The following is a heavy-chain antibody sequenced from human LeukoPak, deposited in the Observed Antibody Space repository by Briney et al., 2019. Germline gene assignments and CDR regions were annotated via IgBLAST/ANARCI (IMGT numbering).Heavy chain of an antibody. V-gene: IGHV4-61*01. CDR2: ISNSGST. CDR3: ARSPSGYRFDS. Sequence: AETLSLTCAVSGSYVNRGTFFWTWIRKPPGKGLEWIGYISNSGSTNYHPSLKSRVTISSDTSKTQFTLKLTSVTAADTAVYYCARSPSGYRFDSWGQGTLVTVSS. CDR1: GSYVNRGTFF. D-gene: IGHD3-22*01. J-gene: IGHJ4*02.